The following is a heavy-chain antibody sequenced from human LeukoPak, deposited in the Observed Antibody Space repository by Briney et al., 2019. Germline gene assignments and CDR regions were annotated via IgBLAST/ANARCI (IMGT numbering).Heavy chain of an antibody. CDR2: ISSSGSTI. D-gene: IGHD3-22*01. Sequence: GGSLRLSCAASGFTFSDYYMSWIRQAPGKGLEWVSYISSSGSTIYYADSMKGGFTISRDNAKNSLYLQMNSLRAEDTAVYYCARYYYDSSGYYYFDYWGQGTLVTVSS. CDR1: GFTFSDYY. V-gene: IGHV3-11*01. J-gene: IGHJ4*02. CDR3: ARYYYDSSGYYYFDY.